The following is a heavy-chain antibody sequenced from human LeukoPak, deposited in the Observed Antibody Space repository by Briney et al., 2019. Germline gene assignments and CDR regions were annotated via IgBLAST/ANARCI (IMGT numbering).Heavy chain of an antibody. J-gene: IGHJ1*01. CDR3: ARDPLMISHTGPAWVFQH. CDR2: IKQDGSEK. V-gene: IGHV3-7*01. CDR1: GFTFSSYW. D-gene: IGHD3-16*01. Sequence: GGSLRLSCAASGFTFSSYWMSWVCQAPGRGLEWVANIKQDGSEKYYVDSVKGRFTISRDNAKNSLYLQMNSLRAEDTAVYYCARDPLMISHTGPAWVFQHGGQGTLVTVYS.